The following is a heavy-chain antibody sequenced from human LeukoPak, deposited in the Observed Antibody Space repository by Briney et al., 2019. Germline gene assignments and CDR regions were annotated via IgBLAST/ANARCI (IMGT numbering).Heavy chain of an antibody. J-gene: IGHJ4*02. CDR1: GGSISSYY. CDR2: IHSSGST. V-gene: IGHV4-59*08. Sequence: SETLSLTCTVSGGSISSYYWSWIRQPPGKGLEWIGYIHSSGSTNYNPSLKSRVTTSVDTSKNQFSLKLSSVTAADTAVYYCASGRYYYDSRAYHGVANWGQGTLVTVSS. CDR3: ASGRYYYDSRAYHGVAN. D-gene: IGHD3-22*01.